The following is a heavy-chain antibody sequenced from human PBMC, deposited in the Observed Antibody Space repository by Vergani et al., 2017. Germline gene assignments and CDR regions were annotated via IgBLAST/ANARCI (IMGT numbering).Heavy chain of an antibody. CDR1: GFTFTTYS. D-gene: IGHD2-2*01. CDR3: ARAGEVVPASMENYYYYYYMDV. Sequence: EVHLVESGGGLVQPGGSLRLSCAASGFTFTTYSMNWVRQAPGKGLEWVSSISGSGNYIYYADSVKGRFTIFRDNAKSSLYLQMNSLRAEDTAVYFCARAGEVVPASMENYYYYYYMDVWGKGTAVTVSS. V-gene: IGHV3-21*01. CDR2: ISGSGNYI. J-gene: IGHJ6*03.